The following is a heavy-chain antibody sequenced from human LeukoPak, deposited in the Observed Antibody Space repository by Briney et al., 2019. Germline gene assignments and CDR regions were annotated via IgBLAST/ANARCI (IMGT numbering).Heavy chain of an antibody. CDR3: AKDRLGDGDYGGDAFDI. D-gene: IGHD4-23*01. V-gene: IGHV3-30*18. CDR1: GFTFSSYG. J-gene: IGHJ3*02. CDR2: ISYDGSNK. Sequence: PGGSLRLSCAASGFTFSSYGMHWVRQAPGKGLEWVAVISYDGSNKYYADSVKGRFTISRDNSKNTPYLQMNSLRAEDTAVYYCAKDRLGDGDYGGDAFDIWGQGTMVTVSS.